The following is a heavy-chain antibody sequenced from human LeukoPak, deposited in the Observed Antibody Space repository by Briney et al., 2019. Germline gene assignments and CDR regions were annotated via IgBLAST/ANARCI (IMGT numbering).Heavy chain of an antibody. J-gene: IGHJ4*02. CDR2: ISSSGSTI. CDR1: GFTFSSYE. CDR3: ARDLSGYSYGYFIDY. Sequence: PGGSLRLSCAASGFTFSSYEMNWVRQAPGKGLEWVSYISSSGSTIYYADSVKGRFTISRDNAKNSLYLQMNSLRAEDTAVYYCARDLSGYSYGYFIDYWGQGTLVTVSS. V-gene: IGHV3-48*03. D-gene: IGHD5-18*01.